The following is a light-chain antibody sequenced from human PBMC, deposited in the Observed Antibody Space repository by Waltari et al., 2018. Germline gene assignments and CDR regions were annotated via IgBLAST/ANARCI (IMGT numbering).Light chain of an antibody. Sequence: HSVLTQPPSVSAAPGQDVTIFCYGSSSNIGNNYVSWYQQVPGTAPKLLIFDKNGLPSGIPDRFSGSKSGTSATLDITGLQTGDEAHYYCATWDSSLSGGVFGGGTKVTVL. J-gene: IGLJ2*01. V-gene: IGLV1-51*01. CDR2: DKN. CDR1: SSNIGNNY. CDR3: ATWDSSLSGGV.